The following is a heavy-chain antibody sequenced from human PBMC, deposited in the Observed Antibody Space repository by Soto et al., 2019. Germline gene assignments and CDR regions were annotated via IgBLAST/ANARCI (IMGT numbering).Heavy chain of an antibody. Sequence: EVQLVESGGGLVQPGGSLRLSCAASGFTVSSNYMSWVRQAPGKGLEWVSVIYSGGSTYHADSVKGRFTISRDNSKNTLYLQMNSLRAEDTAVYYCARDRGYYDSSGYYYWGQGTLVTVSS. J-gene: IGHJ4*02. CDR2: IYSGGST. CDR1: GFTVSSNY. D-gene: IGHD3-22*01. V-gene: IGHV3-66*01. CDR3: ARDRGYYDSSGYYY.